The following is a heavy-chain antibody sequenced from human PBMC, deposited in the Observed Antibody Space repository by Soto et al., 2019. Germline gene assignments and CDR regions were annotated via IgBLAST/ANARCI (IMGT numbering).Heavy chain of an antibody. CDR3: TRISWVHRGIDI. D-gene: IGHD1-20*01. J-gene: IGHJ3*02. CDR2: IYFSGMR. Sequence: QVQLQESDPGLVKPSETLSLTCTVSGVSVSGGNYYWSWIRRPPGKGLEWIAYIYFSGMRKYNPSLQSRATITLAMSKNQVSLSLTSVTASDTGIYFCTRISWVHRGIDIWGQGTMVTVSS. CDR1: GVSVSGGNYY. V-gene: IGHV4-61*01.